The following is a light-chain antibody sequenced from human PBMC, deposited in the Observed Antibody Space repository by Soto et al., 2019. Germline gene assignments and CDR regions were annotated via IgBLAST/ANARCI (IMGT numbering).Light chain of an antibody. CDR2: DTS. Sequence: EIVLTQSPATLSLSPGERATLSCSASQSVSSSYLAWYQQKPGQAPRLLIYDTSTRATGIPARFSGSGSGTEFTLTISSLQSEDFAVYYCQQYNNWPPITFGQGTRLEIK. CDR3: QQYNNWPPIT. CDR1: QSVSSSY. J-gene: IGKJ5*01. V-gene: IGKV3-15*01.